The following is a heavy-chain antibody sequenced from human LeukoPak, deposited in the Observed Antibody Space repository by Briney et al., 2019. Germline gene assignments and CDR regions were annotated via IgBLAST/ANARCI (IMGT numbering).Heavy chain of an antibody. CDR2: ISGNGGST. J-gene: IGHJ6*03. D-gene: IGHD2-2*01. Sequence: GGSLRLSCAASGFTFNSYAMTWVRQAPGKGLEWVSSISGNGGSTYCTDSVKGRFTISRDNSKNTLYLQMNSLRAEDTAAYYCAKGLRVIVVTYYMDVWGKGTTVTVSS. CDR1: GFTFNSYA. CDR3: AKGLRVIVVTYYMDV. V-gene: IGHV3-23*01.